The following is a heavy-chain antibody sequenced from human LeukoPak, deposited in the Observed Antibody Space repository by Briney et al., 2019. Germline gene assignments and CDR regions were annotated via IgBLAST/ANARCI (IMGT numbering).Heavy chain of an antibody. CDR2: IYYSGST. J-gene: IGHJ3*02. CDR1: GGSISSSSNY. CDR3: ARHLQAAAGIGGFDAFDI. Sequence: SETLSLTCTVSGGSISSSSNYWGWIRQPPGKGLEWIGSIYYSGSTDYNPSLKSRVTISVDTSKNQFSLKLSSVTAADTAVYYCARHLQAAAGIGGFDAFDIWGQGTMVTVSS. D-gene: IGHD6-13*01. V-gene: IGHV4-39*01.